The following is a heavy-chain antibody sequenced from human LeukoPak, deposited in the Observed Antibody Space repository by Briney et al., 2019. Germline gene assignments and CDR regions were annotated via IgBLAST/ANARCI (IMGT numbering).Heavy chain of an antibody. D-gene: IGHD3-10*01. J-gene: IGHJ4*02. CDR1: GGSISSGDFP. V-gene: IGHV4-30-2*01. Sequence: KPSQTLSLTCAVSGGSISSGDFPWSWIRQPPGKGLEWIGYIFHTGHTSYNPSLKSQVTISVDMSKNQLSLRLTSVTAADTAVYYCARGFYGAGSHFDYWGQGTLVTVSS. CDR2: IFHTGHT. CDR3: ARGFYGAGSHFDY.